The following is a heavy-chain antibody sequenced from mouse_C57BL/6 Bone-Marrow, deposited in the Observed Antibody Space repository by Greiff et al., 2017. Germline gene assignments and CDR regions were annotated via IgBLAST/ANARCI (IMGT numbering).Heavy chain of an antibody. V-gene: IGHV1-64*01. CDR1: GFNIKDYY. CDR3: ASLYGSFYAMDY. Sequence: QVQLQQSGAELVKPGASVKLSCTASGFNIKDYYMHWVKQRPGQGLEWIGMIHPNSGSTNYNEKFKSKATLTVDKSSSTAYMQLSSLTSEDSAVYYCASLYGSFYAMDYWGQGTSVTVSS. J-gene: IGHJ4*01. CDR2: IHPNSGST. D-gene: IGHD1-1*01.